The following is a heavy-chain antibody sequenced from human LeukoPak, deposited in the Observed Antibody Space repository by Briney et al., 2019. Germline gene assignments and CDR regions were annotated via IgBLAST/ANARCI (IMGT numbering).Heavy chain of an antibody. D-gene: IGHD4-17*01. CDR1: GGTFSSYA. Sequence: ASVKGSCKASGGTFSSYAISWVRQASGQGLECMGGIIPIFGTANYAQKFQGRVTITADESTSTAYMELSSLRSEDTAVYYCARRPKDYGDWYNWFDPWGQGTLVTVSS. V-gene: IGHV1-69*13. CDR3: ARRPKDYGDWYNWFDP. J-gene: IGHJ5*02. CDR2: IIPIFGTA.